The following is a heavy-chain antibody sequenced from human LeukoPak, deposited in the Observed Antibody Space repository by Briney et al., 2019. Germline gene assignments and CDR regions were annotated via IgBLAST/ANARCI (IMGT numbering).Heavy chain of an antibody. CDR1: GFTVSSNY. D-gene: IGHD1-26*01. CDR3: ASFGTVAPPWGDY. V-gene: IGHV3-53*01. CDR2: IYSGGST. J-gene: IGHJ4*02. Sequence: PGGSLRLSCAASGFTVSSNYMSWVRQAPGKGLEWVSVIYSGGSTYYADSVKGRFTISRDNSKNTLYLQMNSLRAEDTAMYYCASFGTVAPPWGDYWGQGTLVTVSS.